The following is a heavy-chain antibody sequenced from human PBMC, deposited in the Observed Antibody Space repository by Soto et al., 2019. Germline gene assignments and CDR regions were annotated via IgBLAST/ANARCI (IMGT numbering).Heavy chain of an antibody. J-gene: IGHJ6*03. CDR2: ISSSSSTI. V-gene: IGHV3-48*01. CDR3: ARRDILTGYGYYYYYYMDV. CDR1: GFTFSSYS. D-gene: IGHD3-9*01. Sequence: GGSLRLSCAASGFTFSSYSMNWVRQAPGKGLEWVSYISSSSSTIYYADSVKGRFTISRDNAKNSLYLQMNSLRAEDTAVYYCARRDILTGYGYYYYYYMDVWGKGTTVTVSS.